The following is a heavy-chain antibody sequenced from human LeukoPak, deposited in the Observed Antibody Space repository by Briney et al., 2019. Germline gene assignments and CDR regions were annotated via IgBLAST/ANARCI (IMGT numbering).Heavy chain of an antibody. V-gene: IGHV1-18*01. Sequence: ASVKVSCKASGYTFTSYGIDWVRQAPGQGLEWMGWISAYNGDTNYAQKLQGRVTMTTDTSTSTAYMESRSLRSDDTAVYYCARDSGYGDYVGNPWGQGTLVTVSS. CDR1: GYTFTSYG. D-gene: IGHD4-17*01. CDR3: ARDSGYGDYVGNP. CDR2: ISAYNGDT. J-gene: IGHJ5*02.